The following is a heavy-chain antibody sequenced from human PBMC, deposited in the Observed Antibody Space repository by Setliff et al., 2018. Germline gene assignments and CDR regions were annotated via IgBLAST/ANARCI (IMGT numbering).Heavy chain of an antibody. CDR3: AREKGNREAPELRGLYYYYMDV. J-gene: IGHJ6*03. CDR2: IYTSGST. CDR1: GGSISSYY. D-gene: IGHD3-10*01. V-gene: IGHV4-4*07. Sequence: PSETLSLTCTVSGGSISSYYWSWIRQPAGKGLEWIGRIYTSGSTNYNPSLKSRVTMSVDTSKNQFSLKQSSVTAADTAVYYCAREKGNREAPELRGLYYYYMDVWGKGTTVTVSS.